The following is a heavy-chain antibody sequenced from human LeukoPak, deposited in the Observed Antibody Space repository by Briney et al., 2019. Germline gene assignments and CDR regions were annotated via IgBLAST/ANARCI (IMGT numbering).Heavy chain of an antibody. CDR2: ISSNGGST. CDR1: GFTFSSYA. CDR3: ARGGYGDYYFDY. V-gene: IGHV3-64*01. J-gene: IGHJ4*02. D-gene: IGHD4-17*01. Sequence: PGGSLRLSCAASGFTFSSYAMHWVRQAPGKGLEYVSAISSNGGSTYYANSVKGRFTISRDNAKNSLYLQMNSLRAEDTALYYCARGGYGDYYFDYWGQGTLVTVSS.